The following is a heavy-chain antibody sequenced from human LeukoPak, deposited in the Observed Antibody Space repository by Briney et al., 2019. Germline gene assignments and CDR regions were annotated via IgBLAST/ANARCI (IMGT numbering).Heavy chain of an antibody. CDR3: ARGWTLGY. Sequence: SETLSLTCAVYGGSFSGYYWSWIRQPPGKGLEWIGEINHSGSTNYNPSLTSRVTISVDTSKNQFSLKLSSVTAADTAVYYCARGWTLGYWGQGTLVTVSS. CDR2: INHSGST. V-gene: IGHV4-34*01. CDR1: GGSFSGYY. J-gene: IGHJ4*02. D-gene: IGHD1-1*01.